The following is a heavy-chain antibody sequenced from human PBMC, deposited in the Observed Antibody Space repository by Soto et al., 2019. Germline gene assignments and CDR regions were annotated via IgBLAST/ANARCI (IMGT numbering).Heavy chain of an antibody. CDR1: GFPFTRYA. CDR3: AKDRDDYSNYDWFDP. CDR2: ISGSGGST. V-gene: IGHV3-23*01. D-gene: IGHD4-4*01. J-gene: IGHJ5*02. Sequence: PGGSVRPSCAYSGFPFTRYALICVRQPPRKGLEWFSSISGSGGSTYYADSVKGRFTISRDNSKNTLYLQMNSLRAEDTAVYYCAKDRDDYSNYDWFDPWGQGTLVTVSS.